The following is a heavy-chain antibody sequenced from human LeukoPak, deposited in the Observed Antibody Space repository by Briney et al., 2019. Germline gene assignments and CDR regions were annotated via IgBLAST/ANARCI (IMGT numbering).Heavy chain of an antibody. CDR3: ARDGGVGIAVAGNNDY. V-gene: IGHV3-21*01. D-gene: IGHD6-19*01. CDR1: GFTFSSYS. J-gene: IGHJ4*02. Sequence: GGSLRLSCAASGFTFSSYSMNWVRQAPGKGLEWVSSISSSSSYIYYADSVKGRFTISRDNAKNSLYLQMNSLRAEDTAVYYCARDGGVGIAVAGNNDYWGQGTLVTVSS. CDR2: ISSSSSYI.